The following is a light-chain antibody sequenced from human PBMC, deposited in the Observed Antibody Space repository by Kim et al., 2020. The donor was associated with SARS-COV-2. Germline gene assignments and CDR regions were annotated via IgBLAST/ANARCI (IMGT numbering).Light chain of an antibody. CDR1: QSIDGW. Sequence: SASVGDRVTISCRASQSIDGWLAGYQQKPGKAPKILIYKASSLQSGVPSRFSGSGSGTEFTLTISSLQPDDFATYYCQQYKTYSTFGQGTKVDIK. J-gene: IGKJ1*01. CDR3: QQYKTYST. V-gene: IGKV1-5*03. CDR2: KAS.